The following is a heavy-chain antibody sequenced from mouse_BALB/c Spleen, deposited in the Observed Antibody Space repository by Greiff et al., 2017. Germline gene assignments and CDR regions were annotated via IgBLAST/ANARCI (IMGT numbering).Heavy chain of an antibody. CDR2: INPSNGGT. J-gene: IGHJ4*01. D-gene: IGHD3-1*01. CDR3: TRWHRTRSMDY. Sequence: VQLQQPGAELVKPGTSVKLSCKASGYNFTSYWINWVKLRPGQGLEWIGEINPSNGGTNFNEKFKSKATLTVDKSSSTAYMQLSSLTSEDSAVYYCTRWHRTRSMDYWGQGTSVTVSS. V-gene: IGHV1S81*02. CDR1: GYNFTSYW.